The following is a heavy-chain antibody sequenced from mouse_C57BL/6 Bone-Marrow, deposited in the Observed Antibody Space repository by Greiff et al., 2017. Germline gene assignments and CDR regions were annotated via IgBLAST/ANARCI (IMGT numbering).Heavy chain of an antibody. CDR3: AIGWLLPLYYYAMDY. CDR1: GFTFSDYY. D-gene: IGHD2-3*01. V-gene: IGHV5-12*01. CDR2: ISNGGGST. J-gene: IGHJ4*01. Sequence: EVQVVESGGGLVQPGGSLKLSCAASGFTFSDYYMYWVRQTPEKRLEGVAYISNGGGSTYYPDTVKGRFTISRDNAKNPLYLQMSRLKSEDTAMYYCAIGWLLPLYYYAMDYWGQGTSVTVSS.